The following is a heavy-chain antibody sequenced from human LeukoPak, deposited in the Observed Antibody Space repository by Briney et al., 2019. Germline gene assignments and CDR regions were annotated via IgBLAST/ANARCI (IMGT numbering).Heavy chain of an antibody. D-gene: IGHD4-17*01. J-gene: IGHJ4*02. V-gene: IGHV4-4*09. CDR1: GGSISSYY. CDR3: ASTEPDDYATDY. Sequence: SETLSLTCTVSGGSISSYYWSWIRQPPGKGLEWIGYIYTSGSTNYNPSLKSRVTISVDTSKNQFSLKLSSVIAADTAVYYCASTEPDDYATDYWGQGTLVTVSS. CDR2: IYTSGST.